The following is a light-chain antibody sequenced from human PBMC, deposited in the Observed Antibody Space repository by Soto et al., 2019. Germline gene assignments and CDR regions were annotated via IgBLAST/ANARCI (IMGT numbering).Light chain of an antibody. CDR3: SSYTSTNHVG. CDR1: SSDVGGYNY. Sequence: QSALTPPASVSGSPGQSITISCTGTSSDVGGYNYVSWYQQHPGKAPKLVIYEVTKRPSVVSNRFSCSKSGNTASLSISGLQAEDETDYYCSSYTSTNHVGFCGGTKLTVL. V-gene: IGLV2-14*01. J-gene: IGLJ2*01. CDR2: EVT.